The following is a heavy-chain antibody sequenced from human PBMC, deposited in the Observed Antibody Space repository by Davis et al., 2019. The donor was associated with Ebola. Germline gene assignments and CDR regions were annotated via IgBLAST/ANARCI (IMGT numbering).Heavy chain of an antibody. CDR2: FYYAGIT. Sequence: PSETLSLTCTVSGDSISTSRYYWGWIRQVPGKGLEWIGTFYYAGITYYSPSLKGRVTMSVDTSKNQLSLKLKSVTAADTAVYYCARDREPSTVRGYFQYWGQGTLVTVSS. CDR3: ARDREPSTVRGYFQY. D-gene: IGHD1-14*01. J-gene: IGHJ1*01. CDR1: GDSISTSRYY. V-gene: IGHV4-39*07.